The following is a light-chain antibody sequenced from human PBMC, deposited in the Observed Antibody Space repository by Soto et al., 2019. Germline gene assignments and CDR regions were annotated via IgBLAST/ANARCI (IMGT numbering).Light chain of an antibody. V-gene: IGLV2-23*01. CDR3: FSYAGNSLNYV. J-gene: IGLJ1*01. CDR1: SSDVDGYDY. Sequence: QSALTQPASVSGFLGQSVTISCTGSSSDVDGYDYVSWYQHHPGKAPKLIIYEASKRPSGISNRFSGSKSGNAASLTISGLQAEDEADYYCFSYAGNSLNYVFGTGTKVTVL. CDR2: EAS.